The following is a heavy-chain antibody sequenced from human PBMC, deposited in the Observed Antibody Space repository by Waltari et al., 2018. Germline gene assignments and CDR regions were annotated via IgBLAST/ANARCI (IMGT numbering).Heavy chain of an antibody. CDR2: IAPGDSTT. V-gene: IGHV5-51*01. D-gene: IGHD3-22*01. J-gene: IGHJ4*02. CDR1: GSNLTTNC. CDR3: GRPPILTNGYYYFDS. Sequence: EGHLGQYGSEAREAAEHRKTTCKYHGSNLTTNCTAWVRQMPGKSLEWLGIIAPGDSTTMYSPSFRGHVTISADKSITTAYLQWNSLKASNTAVYYCGRPPILTNGYYYFDSWGQVALVTVSS.